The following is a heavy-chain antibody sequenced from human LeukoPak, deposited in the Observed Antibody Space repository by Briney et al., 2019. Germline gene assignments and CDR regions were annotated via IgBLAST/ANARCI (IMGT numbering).Heavy chain of an antibody. CDR2: MNPNSGNT. CDR3: ARGRNWFDP. Sequence: GASLKVSCKASGYTSTRDNIYWVREATGQKLEWMGWMNPNSGNTGYAQKFQGRVTMTRNSSISTAYMELSSLRSEDTAVYYCARGRNWFDPWGQGTLVTVSS. CDR1: GYTSTRDN. J-gene: IGHJ5*02. V-gene: IGHV1-8*01.